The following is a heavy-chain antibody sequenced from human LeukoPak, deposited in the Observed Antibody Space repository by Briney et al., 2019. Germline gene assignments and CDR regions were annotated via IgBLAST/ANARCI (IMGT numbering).Heavy chain of an antibody. Sequence: PSETLSLTCTVSGGSISGYYWSWIRQSPGKGLEWIGYIYYSGSTNYNPSLKSRVTMSVDTSKNHFSLKVSSVTAADTAVYYCARAVVVAATVKWFDPWGQGTLVIVSS. V-gene: IGHV4-59*01. CDR1: GGSISGYY. D-gene: IGHD2-15*01. J-gene: IGHJ5*02. CDR2: IYYSGST. CDR3: ARAVVVAATVKWFDP.